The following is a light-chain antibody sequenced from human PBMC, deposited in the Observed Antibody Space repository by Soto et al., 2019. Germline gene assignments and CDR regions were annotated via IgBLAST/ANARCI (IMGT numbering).Light chain of an antibody. Sequence: EIVLTQSPATLSLSPGERATLSCRASQSVSSYLAWYQQKPGQAPRLLIYDASNRATGIPARFSGSGSGTDFTLTISGLEPEDFAVYYCQQRSNWPLYTFGQGTKVDIK. J-gene: IGKJ2*01. CDR1: QSVSSY. V-gene: IGKV3-11*01. CDR2: DAS. CDR3: QQRSNWPLYT.